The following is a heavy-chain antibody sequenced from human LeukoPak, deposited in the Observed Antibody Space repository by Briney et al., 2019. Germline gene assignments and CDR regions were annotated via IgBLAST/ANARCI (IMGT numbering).Heavy chain of an antibody. V-gene: IGHV4-38-2*02. Sequence: SETLSLTCTVSGYSISSGYYWGWIRQPPGKGLEWIGSIYDSGITYYNPSLKSRVTISVDTSKNQFSLKLSSVTAADTAVYYCVRVASGSYYIYYFDYWGQGTLVTVSS. CDR1: GYSISSGYY. CDR2: IYDSGIT. D-gene: IGHD3-10*01. J-gene: IGHJ4*02. CDR3: VRVASGSYYIYYFDY.